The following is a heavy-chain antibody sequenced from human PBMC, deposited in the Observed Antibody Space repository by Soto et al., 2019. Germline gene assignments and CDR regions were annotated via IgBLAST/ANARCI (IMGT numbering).Heavy chain of an antibody. CDR3: AKRGIAAADYYYYGMDV. V-gene: IGHV3-23*01. Sequence: GGSLRLSCAASGITFSSYAMSWVRQAPGKGLEWVSAISGSGGSTYYADSVKGRFTISRDNSKNTLYLQMNSLRAEDTAVYYCAKRGIAAADYYYYGMDVWGQGTTVTVSS. CDR1: GITFSSYA. J-gene: IGHJ6*02. CDR2: ISGSGGST. D-gene: IGHD6-13*01.